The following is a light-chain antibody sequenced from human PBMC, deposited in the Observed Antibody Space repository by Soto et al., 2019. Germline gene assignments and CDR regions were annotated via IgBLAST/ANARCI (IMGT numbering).Light chain of an antibody. Sequence: DIQMTQSPSSLSASVGDRVTITCRASQSISSYLNWYQQKPGKAPKLLIYAASSLQSGVPSRFSGSGSGTYFTLTISSLQPEDFATYYCQQSYSTPRGTFGQGTKLEIK. CDR1: QSISSY. CDR2: AAS. CDR3: QQSYSTPRGT. V-gene: IGKV1-39*01. J-gene: IGKJ2*02.